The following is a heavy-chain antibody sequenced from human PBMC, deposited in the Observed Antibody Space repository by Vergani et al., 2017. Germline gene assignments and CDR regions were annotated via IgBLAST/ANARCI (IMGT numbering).Heavy chain of an antibody. V-gene: IGHV3-9*01. CDR1: GFTFDDYA. CDR3: ARDRGMDV. J-gene: IGHJ6*02. Sequence: EVQLVESGGGLVQPGRSLRLSCAASGFTFDDYAMHWVRQAPGKGLEWVSGISWNSGSIGYADSVKGRFTISRDNAKNSLYLQMNSLRAEDTAVYYCARDRGMDVWGQGTTVTVSS. CDR2: ISWNSGSI.